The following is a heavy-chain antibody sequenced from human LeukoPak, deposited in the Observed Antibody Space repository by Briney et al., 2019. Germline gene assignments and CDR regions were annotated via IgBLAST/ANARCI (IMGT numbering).Heavy chain of an antibody. Sequence: PGGSLRLSCAASGFTFSSYAMSWVRQAPGKGLEWVSAISGSGGGTYYADSVKGRFTISRDNSKNTLYLQTNSLRAEDTAVYYCAKVNFDWLLSNFDYWGQGTLVTVSS. CDR2: ISGSGGGT. CDR3: AKVNFDWLLSNFDY. CDR1: GFTFSSYA. D-gene: IGHD3-9*01. V-gene: IGHV3-23*01. J-gene: IGHJ4*02.